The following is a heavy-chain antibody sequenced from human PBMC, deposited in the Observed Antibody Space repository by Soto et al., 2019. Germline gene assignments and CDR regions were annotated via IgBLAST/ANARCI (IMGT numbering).Heavy chain of an antibody. V-gene: IGHV1-69*02. D-gene: IGHD3-22*01. CDR2: IIPILGIA. Sequence: SVKVSCKASGGTFSSYTISWVRQAPGQGLEWMGRIIPILGIANYAQKFQGRVTITADKSTSTAYMELSSLRSEDTAVYYCARYGGDSSGNDAFDIWGQGTMVTVSS. CDR3: ARYGGDSSGNDAFDI. J-gene: IGHJ3*02. CDR1: GGTFSSYT.